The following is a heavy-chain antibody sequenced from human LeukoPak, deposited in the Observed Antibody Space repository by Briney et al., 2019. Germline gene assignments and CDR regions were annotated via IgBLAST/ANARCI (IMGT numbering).Heavy chain of an antibody. CDR1: GYTFTGYY. D-gene: IGHD6-13*01. Sequence: VASVKVSCKASGYTFTGYYMHWVRQAPGQGLEWMGWINPNSGGTNYAQKFQGRVTMTRDTSISTAYMELSRLRSDDTAVYYCASSSRATSNWFDPWGQGTLVTVSS. CDR2: INPNSGGT. V-gene: IGHV1-2*02. CDR3: ASSSRATSNWFDP. J-gene: IGHJ5*02.